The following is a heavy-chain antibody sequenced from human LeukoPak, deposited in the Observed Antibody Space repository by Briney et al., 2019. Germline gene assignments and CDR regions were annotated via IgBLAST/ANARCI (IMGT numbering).Heavy chain of an antibody. D-gene: IGHD3-22*01. CDR2: ISYAGNII. J-gene: IGHJ4*02. CDR3: AKAQLLSYYDSSTDY. CDR1: GFTFSSYG. V-gene: IGHV3-30*18. Sequence: GGSLRLSCTASGFTFSSYGMHWVRQAPGKGLEWVAVISYAGNIIYYADSVKGRFTISRDYSKNTLYLQMHSLRPEDTATYYCAKAQLLSYYDSSTDYWGQGTLVTVSS.